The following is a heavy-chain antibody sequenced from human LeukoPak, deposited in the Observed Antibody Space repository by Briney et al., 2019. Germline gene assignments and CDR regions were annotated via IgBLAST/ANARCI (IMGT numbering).Heavy chain of an antibody. V-gene: IGHV3-23*01. CDR1: GFTFSGCA. D-gene: IGHD3-10*01. J-gene: IGHJ6*02. CDR3: TRGFGSSTFSYYYYGMDV. CDR2: ISGSGIRT. Sequence: GGSLRLSCAASGFTFSGCAMSWVRQAPGKGLEWVSSISGSGIRTHYADSVKGRFTISRDNFKNTLYLQMDSLRAEDSAVYYCTRGFGSSTFSYYYYGMDVWGQGTTVTVSS.